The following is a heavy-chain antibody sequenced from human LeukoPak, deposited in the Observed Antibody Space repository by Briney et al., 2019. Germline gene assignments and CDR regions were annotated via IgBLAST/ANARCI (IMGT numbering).Heavy chain of an antibody. J-gene: IGHJ4*02. CDR1: GFTFSSYA. CDR3: ARDGNTYETDY. CDR2: ISYDGSNK. V-gene: IGHV3-30-3*01. D-gene: IGHD5-18*01. Sequence: GGSLTLSCAASGFTFSSYAMHWVRQAPGKGLEWVAVISYDGSNKYYADSVKGRFTISRDNAKNSLYLQMNSLRDEDTAVYYCARDGNTYETDYWGQGAVGSVSS.